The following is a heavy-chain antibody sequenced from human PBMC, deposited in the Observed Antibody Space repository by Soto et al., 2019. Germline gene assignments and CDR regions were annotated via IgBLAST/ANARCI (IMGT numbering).Heavy chain of an antibody. Sequence: EVQLVESGGGLVQPGGSLRLSCAASGFTFRTYAMHWVRQAPGKGLEYVSAISSNGGSTYYGNSVKGRFTISRDNSKNTLYLQMGSLRADDMAVYYCASDRGYSSGRHADVWGQGTTVTVSS. CDR2: ISSNGGST. V-gene: IGHV3-64*01. CDR3: ASDRGYSSGRHADV. J-gene: IGHJ6*02. CDR1: GFTFRTYA. D-gene: IGHD6-19*01.